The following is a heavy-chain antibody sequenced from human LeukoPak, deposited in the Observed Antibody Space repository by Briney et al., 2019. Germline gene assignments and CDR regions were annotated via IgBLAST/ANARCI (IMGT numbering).Heavy chain of an antibody. V-gene: IGHV3-66*01. CDR1: GFTDNTNH. D-gene: IGHD5-12*01. J-gene: IGHJ4*02. CDR2: INNGDTT. Sequence: TGGSLRLSCAASGFTDNTNHMSWVRQAPGKGLEWVSIINNGDTTYYADSVKGRFTISRDDSKNTLYLQVNSLRAEDTAVYYCARGRGSTAGLFDYWGQGTLVTVSS. CDR3: ARGRGSTAGLFDY.